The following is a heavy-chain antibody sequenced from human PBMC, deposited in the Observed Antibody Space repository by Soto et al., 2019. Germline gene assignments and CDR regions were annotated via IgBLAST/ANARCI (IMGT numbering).Heavy chain of an antibody. CDR1: GYTFASY. CDR2: INLDSGVT. D-gene: IGHD3-16*01. J-gene: IGHJ4*02. Sequence: SVKVSCKSSGYTFASYMYWVRQAPGQGLEWVGWINLDSGVTKSAQKFQDRVSMTRDTSISTAYMELSRLRSDDTAVYYCARDGPSPMIEFDYWGQGTLVTVSS. CDR3: ARDGPSPMIEFDY. V-gene: IGHV1-2*02.